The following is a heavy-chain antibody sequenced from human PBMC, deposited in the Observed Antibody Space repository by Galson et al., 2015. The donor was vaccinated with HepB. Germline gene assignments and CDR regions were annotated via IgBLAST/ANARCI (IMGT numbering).Heavy chain of an antibody. J-gene: IGHJ4*02. CDR2: IYSGGST. Sequence: SLRLSCAASGFTVSSNYMSWVRQAPGKGLEWVSVIYSGGSTYYADSVKGRFTISRDNSKNTLYLQMNSLRAEDTAVYYCARAAYNWNAPNGYFDYWGQGTLVTVSS. CDR3: ARAAYNWNAPNGYFDY. V-gene: IGHV3-53*01. CDR1: GFTVSSNY. D-gene: IGHD1-1*01.